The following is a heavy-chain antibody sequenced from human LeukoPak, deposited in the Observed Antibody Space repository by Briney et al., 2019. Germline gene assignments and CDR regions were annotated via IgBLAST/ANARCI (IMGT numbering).Heavy chain of an antibody. CDR2: ISSSGSTI. V-gene: IGHV3-48*03. D-gene: IGHD3-10*01. Sequence: PGGSLRLSCAASGFTFRSYEMNWVRQAPGKGLEWVSYISSSGSTIYYADSVKGRFTMSRDNAKNSLYLQMNSLRAEDTALYYCARHGTYYYGSGPDYWGQGTLVTVSS. J-gene: IGHJ4*02. CDR1: GFTFRSYE. CDR3: ARHGTYYYGSGPDY.